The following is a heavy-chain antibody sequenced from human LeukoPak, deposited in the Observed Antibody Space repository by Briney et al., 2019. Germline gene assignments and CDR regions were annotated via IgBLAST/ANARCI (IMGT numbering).Heavy chain of an antibody. CDR1: GYTFVNHG. V-gene: IGHV1-18*01. D-gene: IGHD3-16*01. J-gene: IGHJ4*02. CDR2: ISAYNGRT. CDR3: GRWGASPNDS. Sequence: GASVKVSCKAFGYTFVNHGISWVRQAPGQGLEWMGWISAYNGRTEYAQKFQGRVTMTTDASTTTGYLELRSLTSDDTAVYYCGRWGASPNDSWGQGTLATVSS.